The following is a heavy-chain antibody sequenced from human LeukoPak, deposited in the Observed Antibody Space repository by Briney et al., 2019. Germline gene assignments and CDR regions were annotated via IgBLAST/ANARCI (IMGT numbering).Heavy chain of an antibody. Sequence: SETLSLTCTVSGASINTYYWSWFRQPAGKGLEWLGRIHASGSTYYNPSLKSRVTISVDTSKNQFSLKLSSVTAADTAVYYCAREDIVVVPVAYYFDYWGQGTLVTVSS. CDR3: AREDIVVVPVAYYFDY. V-gene: IGHV4-4*07. CDR2: IHASGST. D-gene: IGHD2-2*01. J-gene: IGHJ4*02. CDR1: GASINTYY.